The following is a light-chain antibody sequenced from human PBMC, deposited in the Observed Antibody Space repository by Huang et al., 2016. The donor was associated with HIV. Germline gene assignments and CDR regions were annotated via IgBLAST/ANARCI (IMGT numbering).Light chain of an antibody. Sequence: DIQMTQSPSSLSASVGDRVTITCRASQGISSYLNWYQQKPGKAPNLLIYAASSLQSGVPSRFSGSGSGTDFTLTISSLQLEDFATYSCQQTYSTPWTFGQGTKVEIK. V-gene: IGKV1-39*01. CDR2: AAS. CDR3: QQTYSTPWT. CDR1: QGISSY. J-gene: IGKJ1*01.